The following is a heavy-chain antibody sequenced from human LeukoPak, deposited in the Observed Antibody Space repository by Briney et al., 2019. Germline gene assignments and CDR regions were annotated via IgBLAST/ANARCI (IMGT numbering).Heavy chain of an antibody. Sequence: ASVKVSCKASGYTFTSYDINWVRQAAGQGLEWMGWMNPNSGNTHYAQQFQGRVTMTRDTSITTAYMELSSLSSEDTAVYYCARASSSSYFDYWGQGTLVTVSS. CDR2: MNPNSGNT. CDR1: GYTFTSYD. V-gene: IGHV1-8*01. CDR3: ARASSSSYFDY. D-gene: IGHD6-13*01. J-gene: IGHJ4*02.